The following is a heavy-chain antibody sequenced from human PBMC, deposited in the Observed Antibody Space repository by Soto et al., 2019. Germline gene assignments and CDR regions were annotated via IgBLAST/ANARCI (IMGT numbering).Heavy chain of an antibody. CDR2: IIGTDGST. Sequence: EVRLLESGGGLVQPGGSLRLSCAASGFTFSTFDMSWGRQAPGQGLEWVSVIIGTDGSTYYADAVRGRFTSSKDNSTNSLFMLMNSLRAEDTYVYFCAKGACLDYWGQGTPVTVSS. CDR3: AKGACLDY. CDR1: GFTFSTFD. V-gene: IGHV3-23*01. J-gene: IGHJ4*02.